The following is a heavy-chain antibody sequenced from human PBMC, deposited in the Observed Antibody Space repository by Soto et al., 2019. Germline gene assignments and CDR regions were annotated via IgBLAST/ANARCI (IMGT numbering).Heavy chain of an antibody. CDR3: ARHATYYDILSGYYFDY. Sequence: GESLKISCKGSAYSFSSYWIAWVRQVPGKGLEWMGIISPGDSDTKYSQSFQGQVTISADKSISTAYLQWNSLKASDTGMYYRARHATYYDILSGYYFDYWGQGTLVTVSS. V-gene: IGHV5-51*01. J-gene: IGHJ4*02. D-gene: IGHD3-9*01. CDR2: ISPGDSDT. CDR1: AYSFSSYW.